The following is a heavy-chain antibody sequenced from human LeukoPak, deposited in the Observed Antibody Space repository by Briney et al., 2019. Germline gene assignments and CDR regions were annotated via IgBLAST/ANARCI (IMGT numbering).Heavy chain of an antibody. CDR3: AKIEASDVWSSCVH. CDR1: GFSFSNYA. V-gene: IGHV3-23*01. CDR2: ISGSGLTK. Sequence: QSGGSLRLSCAASGFSFSNYAMTWVRQAPGRGLEWGAIISGSGLTKYPAESVKGRFTIYRDNSKNTLSLEMSSLRADHTAIYYCAKIEASDVWSSCVHWGQGTLVTVSS. J-gene: IGHJ4*02. D-gene: IGHD3-3*01.